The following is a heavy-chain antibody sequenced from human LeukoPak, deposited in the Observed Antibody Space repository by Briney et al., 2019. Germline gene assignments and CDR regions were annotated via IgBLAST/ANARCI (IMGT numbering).Heavy chain of an antibody. CDR1: GGSITSTGYY. Sequence: SETLSLTCTVSGGSITSTGYYGGWIRQPPGKGLEWIGSISYSGSTYYNPSLKSRVTISVDTSKNQFPLKLSSVTAADTAVYYCARHRGSGSYYLYYFDYWGQGTLVIVSS. V-gene: IGHV4-39*01. J-gene: IGHJ4*02. CDR2: ISYSGST. D-gene: IGHD3-10*01. CDR3: ARHRGSGSYYLYYFDY.